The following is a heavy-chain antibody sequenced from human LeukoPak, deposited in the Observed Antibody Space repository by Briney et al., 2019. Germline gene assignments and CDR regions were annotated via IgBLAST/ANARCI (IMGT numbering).Heavy chain of an antibody. Sequence: PSETLSLTCAVYGVSFSGYYWSWIRQPPGKGLEWIGEINHSGSTNYNPSLKSRVTISVDTSKNQFSLKLSSVTAADTAVYYCARGAGIAAAGIDYWGQGTLVTVSS. V-gene: IGHV4-34*01. CDR3: ARGAGIAAAGIDY. J-gene: IGHJ4*02. CDR1: GVSFSGYY. CDR2: INHSGST. D-gene: IGHD6-13*01.